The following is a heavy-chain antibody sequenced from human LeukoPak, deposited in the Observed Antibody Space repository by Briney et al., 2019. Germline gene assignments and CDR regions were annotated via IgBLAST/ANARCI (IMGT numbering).Heavy chain of an antibody. J-gene: IGHJ4*02. Sequence: PGGSLRLSCAASGFTFSTYNMNWVRQAPGKGLEWVSAVGGTDGRTYYAAFVKGRFTFSRDNSKNTLYLQMNSLRAEDTAVYYCARDRVNWNDVGGLFDYWGQGTLVTVSS. CDR2: VGGTDGRT. D-gene: IGHD1-1*01. CDR3: ARDRVNWNDVGGLFDY. V-gene: IGHV3-23*01. CDR1: GFTFSTYN.